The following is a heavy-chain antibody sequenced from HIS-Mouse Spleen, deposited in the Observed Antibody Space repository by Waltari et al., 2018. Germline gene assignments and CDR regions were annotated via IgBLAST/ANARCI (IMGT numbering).Heavy chain of an antibody. Sequence: QVTLRESGPALVKPTQTLTLTCTFSGFSLSTSGMCVSWIRPPPGKGLEWLARIDCDDSKYYSAYLKTRLTITKENHKNKVVFKMTNMDPVDTATDYCARIAEGYSSGWYAFDYWGQGTLVTVSS. CDR3: ARIAEGYSSGWYAFDY. CDR1: GFSLSTSGMC. CDR2: IDCDDSK. J-gene: IGHJ4*02. V-gene: IGHV2-70*15. D-gene: IGHD6-19*01.